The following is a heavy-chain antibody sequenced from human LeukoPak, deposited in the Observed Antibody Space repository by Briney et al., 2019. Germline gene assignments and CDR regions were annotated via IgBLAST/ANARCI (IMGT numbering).Heavy chain of an antibody. CDR3: AKVSGSGDCSGGSCYYRGYSYGYFGY. CDR1: GFTFSNYG. Sequence: GGSLRLSCAASGFTFSNYGMHWVRQALGKGLEWVAFIRYDGSNKYYADSVKGRFTISRDNSKNTLYLQMNSLRAEDTAVYYCAKVSGSGDCSGGSCYYRGYSYGYFGYWGQGTLVTVSS. J-gene: IGHJ4*02. D-gene: IGHD2-15*01. CDR2: IRYDGSNK. V-gene: IGHV3-30*02.